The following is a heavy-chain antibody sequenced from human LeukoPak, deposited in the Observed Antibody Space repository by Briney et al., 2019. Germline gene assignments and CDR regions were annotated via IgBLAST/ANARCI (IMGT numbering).Heavy chain of an antibody. D-gene: IGHD3-10*01. Sequence: GTSLRLSCAASGFTFSKYGMHWVRQAPGKGLEWVAVISYDGSNKYYADSVKGRFTISRDNSKNTLYLQMNSLRAEDTAVYYCAAQGFGELSEPNWYYRMDVWGQGTTVTVSS. J-gene: IGHJ6*02. CDR1: GFTFSKYG. CDR3: AAQGFGELSEPNWYYRMDV. V-gene: IGHV3-30*03. CDR2: ISYDGSNK.